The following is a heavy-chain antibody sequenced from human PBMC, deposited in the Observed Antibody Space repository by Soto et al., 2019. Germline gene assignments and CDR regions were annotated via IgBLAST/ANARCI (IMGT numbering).Heavy chain of an antibody. CDR3: AKGREDDYGTWFDP. Sequence: SVKVSCKASGGTFSSYAISWVRQAPGQGLEWMGGIIPIFGTANYAQKFQGRVTITADESTSTAYMELSSLRSEDTAVYYCAKGREDDYGTWFDPWGQGTLVTVSS. D-gene: IGHD4-17*01. CDR2: IIPIFGTA. V-gene: IGHV1-69*13. CDR1: GGTFSSYA. J-gene: IGHJ5*02.